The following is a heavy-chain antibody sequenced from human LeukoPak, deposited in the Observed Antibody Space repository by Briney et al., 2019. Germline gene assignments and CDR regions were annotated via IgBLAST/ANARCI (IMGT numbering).Heavy chain of an antibody. CDR2: IFSGGAT. Sequence: GGSLRLSCAASGFTFSSYWMSWVRQASGKGLEWVSIIFSGGATYYADSVKGRFTISRENSKNTLYLQMTNLRVEDTAVYYCAREVGDTALNYFGIDVWGQGTTVIVS. CDR3: AREVGDTALNYFGIDV. CDR1: GFTFSSYW. V-gene: IGHV3-53*01. J-gene: IGHJ6*02. D-gene: IGHD5-18*01.